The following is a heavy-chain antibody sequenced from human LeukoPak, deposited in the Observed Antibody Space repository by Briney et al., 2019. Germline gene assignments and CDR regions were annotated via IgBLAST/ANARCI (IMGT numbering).Heavy chain of an antibody. V-gene: IGHV3-30-3*01. CDR2: ISYDGSNK. Sequence: GRSLRLSCAASGFTFSSYAMHWVRQAPGKGLEWVAVISYDGSNKYYADSVKGRFTISRDNSKNTLYLQMNSLRAEDTAVYYCARDPFVLTTVTTYDYWGQGTLVTVSS. CDR3: ARDPFVLTTVTTYDY. CDR1: GFTFSSYA. D-gene: IGHD4-17*01. J-gene: IGHJ4*02.